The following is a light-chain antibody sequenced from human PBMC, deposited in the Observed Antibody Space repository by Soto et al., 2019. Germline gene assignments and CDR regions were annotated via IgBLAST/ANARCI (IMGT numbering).Light chain of an antibody. J-gene: IGKJ1*01. CDR1: QSLVYYNGNNY. CDR2: LAS. CDR3: QQYYSTPWT. V-gene: IGKV2-28*01. Sequence: VIKNSLVFLPVTLEQAASISCRSSQSLVYYNGNNYLDWYVQKPGQSPQLLIYLASNRASGVPDRFSGSGSGTDFTLTINSLQAEEVAVYYCQQYYSTPWTIGQGTTVDIK.